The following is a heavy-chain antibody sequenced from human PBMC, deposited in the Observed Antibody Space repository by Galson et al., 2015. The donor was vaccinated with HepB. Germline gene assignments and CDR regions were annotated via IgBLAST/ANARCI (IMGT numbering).Heavy chain of an antibody. CDR1: GYTFTGYY. V-gene: IGHV1-2*06. Sequence: SVKVSCKASGYTFTGYYMHWVRQAPGQGLEWMGRINPNSGGTNYAQKFQGRVTITADESTSTAYMELSSLRSEDTAVYYCARALEAATSVVGYYYGMDVWGQGTTVTVSS. J-gene: IGHJ6*02. CDR2: INPNSGGT. CDR3: ARALEAATSVVGYYYGMDV. D-gene: IGHD2-15*01.